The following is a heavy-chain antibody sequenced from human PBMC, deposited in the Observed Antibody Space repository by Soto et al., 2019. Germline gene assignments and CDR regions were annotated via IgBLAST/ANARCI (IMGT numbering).Heavy chain of an antibody. CDR2: IYSGGST. CDR3: ARGSTTIDREHVAEYFQH. V-gene: IGHV3-53*01. J-gene: IGHJ1*01. CDR1: GFTVSSNY. D-gene: IGHD3-22*01. Sequence: PGGSLRLSCAASGFTVSSNYMGGVRQAPGKGLEWVSVIYSGGSTYYADSVKGRFTISRDNSKNTLYLQMNSLRAEDTAVYYCARGSTTIDREHVAEYFQHWGQGTLVTVSS.